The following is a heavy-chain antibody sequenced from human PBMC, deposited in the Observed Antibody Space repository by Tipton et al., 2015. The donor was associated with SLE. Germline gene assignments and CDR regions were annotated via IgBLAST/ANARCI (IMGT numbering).Heavy chain of an antibody. CDR2: INHSGST. V-gene: IGHV4-34*01. D-gene: IGHD6-13*01. J-gene: IGHJ6*03. Sequence: GLVKPSETLSLICTVSGGSINNYYWSWIRQPPGKGLEWIGEINHSGSTNYNPSLESRVTISVDTSKNQFSLKLSSVTAADTAVYYCARRGDYSSSWYVAYYYYMDVWGKGTTVIVSS. CDR1: GGSINNYY. CDR3: ARRGDYSSSWYVAYYYYMDV.